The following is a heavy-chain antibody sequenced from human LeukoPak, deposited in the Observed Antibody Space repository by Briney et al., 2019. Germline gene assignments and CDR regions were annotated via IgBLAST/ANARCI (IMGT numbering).Heavy chain of an antibody. CDR2: ISGSDTTT. CDR3: AKAQMIRGVTAPLDY. J-gene: IGHJ4*02. V-gene: IGHV3-23*01. Sequence: PGGSLRLSCAASGFTFRSSGMSWVRQAPGKGLEWVSYISGSDTTTHYADSVKGRFTISRDNSKNTLYLQMNSLRAEDTAVYYCAKAQMIRGVTAPLDYWGQGTLVTVSS. CDR1: GFTFRSSG. D-gene: IGHD3-10*01.